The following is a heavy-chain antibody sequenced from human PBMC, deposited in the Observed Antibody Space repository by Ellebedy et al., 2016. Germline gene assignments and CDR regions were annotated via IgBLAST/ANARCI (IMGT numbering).Heavy chain of an antibody. Sequence: GESLKISCKASGYKFTDFWIGWVRQMPGKGLEWMGIIYPGDSDTRYSPSFQGQVTISADKSISTAYLQWSSLKASDTAMYYCASLDCSDDSCYLAYWGQGTLVTVSS. CDR1: GYKFTDFW. J-gene: IGHJ4*02. D-gene: IGHD2-15*01. CDR2: IYPGDSDT. V-gene: IGHV5-51*01. CDR3: ASLDCSDDSCYLAY.